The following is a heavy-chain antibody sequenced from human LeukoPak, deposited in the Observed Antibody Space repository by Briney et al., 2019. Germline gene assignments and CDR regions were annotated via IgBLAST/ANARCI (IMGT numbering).Heavy chain of an antibody. CDR2: IYYSGST. CDR1: GGSISSSSYY. V-gene: IGHV4-39*01. CDR3: AILAGYRVPY. J-gene: IGHJ4*02. Sequence: SETLSLTCTVSGGSISSSSYYWGWIRQPPGKGLEWIGSIYYSGSTYYNPSLKSRVTLSVDTSKNQLSLKVSSVTAADTAVYYCAILAGYRVPYWGQGSLVIVSS. D-gene: IGHD5-24*01.